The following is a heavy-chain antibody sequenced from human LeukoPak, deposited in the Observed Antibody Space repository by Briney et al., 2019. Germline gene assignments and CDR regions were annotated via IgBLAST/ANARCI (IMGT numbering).Heavy chain of an antibody. Sequence: GGSLRLSCAASGFIFSSYGLHWVRQAPGKGLEWVALISYDGSDKYYADSVKGRFTISRDNSENTLYLQMNSLRAEDTAVYYCAKDGPRKIVVVAATTDWYFDLWGRGTLVTVSS. CDR3: AKDGPRKIVVVAATTDWYFDL. CDR1: GFIFSSYG. V-gene: IGHV3-30*18. CDR2: ISYDGSDK. J-gene: IGHJ2*01. D-gene: IGHD2-15*01.